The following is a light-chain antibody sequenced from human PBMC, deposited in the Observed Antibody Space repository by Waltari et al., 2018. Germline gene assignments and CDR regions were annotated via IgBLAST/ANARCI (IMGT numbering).Light chain of an antibody. CDR1: GSNNGAGYD. CDR3: QSYDSSLTGSWV. CDR2: GNT. V-gene: IGLV1-40*01. J-gene: IGLJ3*02. Sequence: QSVLTQPPSVSGAPGQRVPISCTGSGSNNGAGYDVYWYQQLPGTAPKLLIYGNTNRPSGVPDRFSGSKSGTSGSLAITGLQAEDEAYYYCQSYDSSLTGSWVFGGGTKLTVL.